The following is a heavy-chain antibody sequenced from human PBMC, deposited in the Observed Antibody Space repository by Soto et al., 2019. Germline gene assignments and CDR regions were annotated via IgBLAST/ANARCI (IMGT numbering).Heavy chain of an antibody. CDR1: GYIFITYG. CDR3: ARDLDGSGSYYTDY. CDR2: ISTYNGNT. V-gene: IGHV1-18*01. Sequence: ASVKVSCKASGYIFITYGISWVRQAPGQGLEWMGRISTYNGNTNYAQNLQGRVTMTTDTSTGTTYMELRSLRSDDTAVYYCARDLDGSGSYYTDYWGPGTLVTVSS. D-gene: IGHD3-10*01. J-gene: IGHJ4*02.